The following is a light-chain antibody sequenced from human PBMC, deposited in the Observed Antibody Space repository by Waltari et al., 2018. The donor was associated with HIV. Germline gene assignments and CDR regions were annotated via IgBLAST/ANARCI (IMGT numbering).Light chain of an antibody. J-gene: IGLJ3*02. CDR3: CSYAGSYTFG. CDR2: DVT. Sequence: QSALTQPRSVSGSPGQSVTISCTGTSSDVGGYNYVSWYQQHPGKAPKLMIYDVTKRPSGVPDRLSCSKSGNTASLTISGLQAEDEADYYCCSYAGSYTFGFGGGTKLTVL. V-gene: IGLV2-11*01. CDR1: SSDVGGYNY.